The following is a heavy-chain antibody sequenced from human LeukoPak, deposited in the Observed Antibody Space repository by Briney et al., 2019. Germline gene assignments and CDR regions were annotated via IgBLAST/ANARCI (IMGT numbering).Heavy chain of an antibody. CDR2: ISSSSSTI. CDR3: ARDQGVYDYVWGSYRPLLYFDY. Sequence: GGSLRLSCEASGFTFSSYSMNWVRQAPGKGLEWVSYISSSSSTIYYADSVKGRFTISRDNAKNSLYLQMNSLRDEDTAVYYCARDQGVYDYVWGSYRPLLYFDYWGQGTLVTVSS. V-gene: IGHV3-48*02. J-gene: IGHJ4*02. D-gene: IGHD3-16*02. CDR1: GFTFSSYS.